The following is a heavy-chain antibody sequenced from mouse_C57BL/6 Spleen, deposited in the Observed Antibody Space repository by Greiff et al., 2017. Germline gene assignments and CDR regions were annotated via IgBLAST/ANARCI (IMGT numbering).Heavy chain of an antibody. J-gene: IGHJ1*03. V-gene: IGHV1-64*01. Sequence: QVQLQQPGAELVKPGASVKLSCKASGYTFTSYWMHWVKQRPGQGLEWIGMIHPNSGSTNYTEKFKSKATLTVDKSSSTAYMLLSSLTSEDSAVYYCARGITTVLATGYFAVWGTGTTVTVSA. CDR1: GYTFTSYW. CDR3: ARGITTVLATGYFAV. D-gene: IGHD1-1*01. CDR2: IHPNSGST.